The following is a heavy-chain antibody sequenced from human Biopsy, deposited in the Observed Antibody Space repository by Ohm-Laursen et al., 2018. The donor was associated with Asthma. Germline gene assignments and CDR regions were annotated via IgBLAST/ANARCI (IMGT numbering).Heavy chain of an antibody. CDR3: AKRRGYSDMTDFDH. V-gene: IGHV3-30*18. J-gene: IGHJ4*02. CDR2: VSYDGGVA. Sequence: SLRLSCAASGFVFRSHAMHWVRQAPGKGLEWVAVVSYDGGVAHYADSMKGRFTISRDNAKSTLYLQMNRLRTDDTAVYYCAKRRGYSDMTDFDHWGQGTLVTVSS. CDR1: GFVFRSHA. D-gene: IGHD3-3*01.